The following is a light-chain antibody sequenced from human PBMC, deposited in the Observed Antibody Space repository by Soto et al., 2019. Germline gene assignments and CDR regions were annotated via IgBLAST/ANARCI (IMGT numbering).Light chain of an antibody. V-gene: IGLV1-51*01. CDR2: DNI. Sequence: QSVLTQSPSVSAAPGQTVTISCSGTGSNIGNNYVSWYQLVPETAPKLLIYDNIKRPSGIPDRFSGSKSGTSATLVITGLQTGDEAAYYCGTWESSRNWVFGAGTKLTVL. CDR3: GTWESSRNWV. CDR1: GSNIGNNY. J-gene: IGLJ3*02.